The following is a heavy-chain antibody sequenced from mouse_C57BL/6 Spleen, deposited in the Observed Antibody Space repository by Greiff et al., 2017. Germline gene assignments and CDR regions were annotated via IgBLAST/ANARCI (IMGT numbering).Heavy chain of an antibody. CDR1: GFTFSDYY. CDR3: ARDGDYPGAMDY. D-gene: IGHD2-13*01. CDR2: INYDGSST. Sequence: EVQVVESEGGLVQPGSSMKLSCTASGFTFSDYYMAWVRQVPEKGLEWVANINYDGSSTYYLDSLKSRFIISRDNAKNILYLQMSSLKSEDTATYYCARDGDYPGAMDYWGQGTSVTVSS. J-gene: IGHJ4*01. V-gene: IGHV5-16*01.